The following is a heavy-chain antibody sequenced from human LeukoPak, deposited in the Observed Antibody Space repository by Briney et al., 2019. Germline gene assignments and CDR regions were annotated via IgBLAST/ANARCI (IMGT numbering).Heavy chain of an antibody. J-gene: IGHJ3*02. Sequence: GGSLRLSCAASGFTFSSYAMSWVRQAPGKGLEWVSAISGSGGSTYYADSVKGRFTISRDNSKNTLYLQMNSLRAEDTAVYYCAKDDGGYDYEVVLGAFDIWGQGTMVIVSS. V-gene: IGHV3-23*01. CDR1: GFTFSSYA. D-gene: IGHD5-12*01. CDR2: ISGSGGST. CDR3: AKDDGGYDYEVVLGAFDI.